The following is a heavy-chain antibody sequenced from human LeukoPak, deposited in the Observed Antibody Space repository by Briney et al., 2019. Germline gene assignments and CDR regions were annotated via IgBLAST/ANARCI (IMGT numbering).Heavy chain of an antibody. D-gene: IGHD3-22*01. Sequence: GGSLRLSCAASGFTFSSYAMSWVRQAPGKGLEWVSAISGSGGSTYYADSVKGRSTISRDNSKNTLYLQMNSLRAEDTAVYYCAKIASVTYYYDSSGYDYWGQGTLVTVSS. V-gene: IGHV3-23*01. J-gene: IGHJ4*02. CDR1: GFTFSSYA. CDR3: AKIASVTYYYDSSGYDY. CDR2: ISGSGGST.